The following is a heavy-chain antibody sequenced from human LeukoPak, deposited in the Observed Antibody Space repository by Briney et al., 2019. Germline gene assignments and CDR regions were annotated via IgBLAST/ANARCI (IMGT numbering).Heavy chain of an antibody. J-gene: IGHJ4*02. D-gene: IGHD3-22*01. CDR3: ARHPTTYYYDNSGYLDY. Sequence: SETLSLTCTVSGGSISSYYWSWIRQPPGKGLEWIGYIYYSGSTNYNPSLKSRVTISVDTSKNQFSLKLSSVTAADTAVYYCARHPTTYYYDNSGYLDYWGQGTLVTVSS. CDR1: GGSISSYY. CDR2: IYYSGST. V-gene: IGHV4-59*08.